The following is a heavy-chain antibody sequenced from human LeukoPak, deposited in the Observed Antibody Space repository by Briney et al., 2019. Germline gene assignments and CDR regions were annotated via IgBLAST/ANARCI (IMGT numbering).Heavy chain of an antibody. Sequence: ASVKVSCKASGYTFTSYDINWVRQATGQGLEWMGWMNPNSGNTGYAQKFQGRVTMTRNTSISTAYMELSSLRSEDTAVYYCAIRPGVTTDYYYYGMDVWGQGTTVTASS. CDR1: GYTFTSYD. J-gene: IGHJ6*02. V-gene: IGHV1-8*01. CDR2: MNPNSGNT. D-gene: IGHD4-17*01. CDR3: AIRPGVTTDYYYYGMDV.